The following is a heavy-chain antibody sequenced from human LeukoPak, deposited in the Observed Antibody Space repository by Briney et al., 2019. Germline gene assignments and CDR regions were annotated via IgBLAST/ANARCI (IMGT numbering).Heavy chain of an antibody. V-gene: IGHV3-11*05. Sequence: PGGSLRLSCAASGFTFSDYYMSWIRQAPGKGLEWVSYISSSSSYTNYADSVKGRFTISRDNAENSLYLQMNSLRAEDTAVYYCAREVTTGNWFDPWGQGTLVTVSS. D-gene: IGHD4-11*01. CDR3: AREVTTGNWFDP. J-gene: IGHJ5*02. CDR2: ISSSSSYT. CDR1: GFTFSDYY.